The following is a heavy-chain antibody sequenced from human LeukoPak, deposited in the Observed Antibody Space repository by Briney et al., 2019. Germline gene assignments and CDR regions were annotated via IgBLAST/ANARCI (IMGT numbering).Heavy chain of an antibody. J-gene: IGHJ3*02. V-gene: IGHV3-30-3*01. CDR2: ISYDGNNK. CDR1: GFTFSYYA. Sequence: GSLRLSCAASGFTFSYYAIHWVRQAPGKGLEWVAVISYDGNNKYYADSVKGRFTISRDNSKNTLYLQVNSLRAEDTAVYYCARDQGYQLLSPRDVFDIWGQGTMVTVSS. CDR3: ARDQGYQLLSPRDVFDI. D-gene: IGHD2-2*01.